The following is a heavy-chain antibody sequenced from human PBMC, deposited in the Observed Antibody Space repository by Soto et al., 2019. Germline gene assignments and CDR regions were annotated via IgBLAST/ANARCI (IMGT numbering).Heavy chain of an antibody. D-gene: IGHD2-8*01. CDR3: ARLVYDTRLNYMYFDF. CDR1: GXSISSGNW. V-gene: IGHV4-4*01. J-gene: IGHJ4*02. CDR2: IFHDGTA. Sequence: PSLTCAVSGXSISSGNWWTWVRQTPQRGLEYIGEIFHDGTANYYPSFERRVAISVDTSKNQFSLKLTSVTAADTAIYFCARLVYDTRLNYMYFDFWGQGALVTVSS.